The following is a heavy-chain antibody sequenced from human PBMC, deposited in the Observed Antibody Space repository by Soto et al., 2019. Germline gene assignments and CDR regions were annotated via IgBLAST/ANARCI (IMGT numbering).Heavy chain of an antibody. J-gene: IGHJ4*02. V-gene: IGHV1-69*12. CDR1: GDTFTNHV. CDR2: IISLFGTP. Sequence: QVQLVQSGDEVKKPGSSVKVSCKASGDTFTNHVFNWVRQAPGQGLEWMGGIISLFGTPNYSRRFQGRVTVSAGESTGKSFQEPRRLRSDDTARFYLGGDSGRGFGRGDYWGQGTLVTVSS. D-gene: IGHD3-10*01. CDR3: GGDSGRGFGRGDY.